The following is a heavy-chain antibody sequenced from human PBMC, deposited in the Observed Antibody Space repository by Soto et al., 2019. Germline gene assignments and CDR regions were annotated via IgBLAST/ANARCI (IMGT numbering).Heavy chain of an antibody. CDR2: ISSSSSYT. J-gene: IGHJ4*02. D-gene: IGHD3-10*01. Sequence: QVQLVESGGGLVKPGGSLRLSCAASGFTFSDYYMSWIRQAPGKGLEWVSYISSSSSYTNYADSVEGRFTISRDNAKNSLYLQMNSLRAEDTAVYYCARERGSGSYYNVGYWGQGTLVTVSS. V-gene: IGHV3-11*05. CDR1: GFTFSDYY. CDR3: ARERGSGSYYNVGY.